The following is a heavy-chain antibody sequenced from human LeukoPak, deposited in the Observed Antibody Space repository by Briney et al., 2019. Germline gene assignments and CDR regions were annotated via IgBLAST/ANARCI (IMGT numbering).Heavy chain of an antibody. CDR2: ISSIGSTI. Sequence: GGSLRLSCAASGFTFSSYEMNWVRQAPGKGLEWVSYISSIGSTIYYADSVKGRFTISRDNAKNSLYLQMNSLRAEDTAVYYCARERYGDYVGEKYFDYWGQGTLVTVSS. CDR3: ARERYGDYVGEKYFDY. CDR1: GFTFSSYE. D-gene: IGHD4-17*01. J-gene: IGHJ4*02. V-gene: IGHV3-48*03.